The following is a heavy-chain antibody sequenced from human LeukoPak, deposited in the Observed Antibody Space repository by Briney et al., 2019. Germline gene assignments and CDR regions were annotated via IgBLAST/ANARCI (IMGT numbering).Heavy chain of an antibody. CDR1: GFTFSSYA. Sequence: QTGGSLRLSCAASGFTFSSYAMSWVRQAPGKGLEWVSVIYSGGSTYYADSVKGRFTISRDNSKNTLYLQMNSLRAEDTAVYYCARVMTAHDYWGQGTLVTVSS. V-gene: IGHV3-53*01. J-gene: IGHJ4*02. CDR2: IYSGGST. CDR3: ARVMTAHDY. D-gene: IGHD2-21*02.